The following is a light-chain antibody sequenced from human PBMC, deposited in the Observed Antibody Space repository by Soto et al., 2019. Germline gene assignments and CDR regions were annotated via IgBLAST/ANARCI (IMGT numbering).Light chain of an antibody. Sequence: QSALTQPASVSGSPGQSITISCTGTNSDVGSYDLVSWYQQHPGKAPKLMIYEGSKRPSGVSNRFSGSKSGNTASLTISGLQAEEEADYYCCSYAGSFYVFGTGTKVTVL. J-gene: IGLJ1*01. CDR1: NSDVGSYDL. CDR3: CSYAGSFYV. V-gene: IGLV2-23*01. CDR2: EGS.